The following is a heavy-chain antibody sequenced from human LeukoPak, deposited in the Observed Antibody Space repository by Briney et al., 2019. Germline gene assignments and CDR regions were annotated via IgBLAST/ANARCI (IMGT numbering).Heavy chain of an antibody. D-gene: IGHD6-19*01. V-gene: IGHV1-69*04. CDR3: AIRIAVAGMGL. CDR1: GGTFSSYA. CDR2: IIPILGIA. Sequence: SVKVSCKASGGTFSSYAISWVRQAPGQGLEWMGRIIPILGIANYAQKFQGRVTITADKSTSTAYMELSSLRSEDTAVYYCAIRIAVAGMGLWGRGTLVTVSS. J-gene: IGHJ2*01.